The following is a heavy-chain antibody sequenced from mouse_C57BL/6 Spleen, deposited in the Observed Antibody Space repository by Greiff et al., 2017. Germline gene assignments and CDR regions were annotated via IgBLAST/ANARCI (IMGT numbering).Heavy chain of an antibody. V-gene: IGHV14-4*01. J-gene: IGHJ1*03. CDR1: GFNIKDDY. CDR2: IDPENGDT. D-gene: IGHD1-1*01. Sequence: EVQLQQSGAELVRPGASVKLSCTASGFNIKDDYMHWVKQRPEQGLEWIGWIDPENGDTEYASKFQGKATITADTSSNTAYLQLSSLTSEDTAVYYCTTKGYGSSLDWYFDVWGTGTTVTVSS. CDR3: TTKGYGSSLDWYFDV.